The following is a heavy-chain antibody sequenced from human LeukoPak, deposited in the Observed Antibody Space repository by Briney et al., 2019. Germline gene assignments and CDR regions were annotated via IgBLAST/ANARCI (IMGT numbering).Heavy chain of an antibody. D-gene: IGHD3-3*02. Sequence: SETLSLTCTVSGGSISSSSYYWGWIRQPPGKGLEWIGSIYYSGSTYYNPSLKSRVTISVDTSKNQFSLKLSSVTAADTAVYYCARVHSIFGVVMYYFDYWGQGTLVTVSS. CDR1: GGSISSSSYY. CDR3: ARVHSIFGVVMYYFDY. V-gene: IGHV4-39*01. CDR2: IYYSGST. J-gene: IGHJ4*02.